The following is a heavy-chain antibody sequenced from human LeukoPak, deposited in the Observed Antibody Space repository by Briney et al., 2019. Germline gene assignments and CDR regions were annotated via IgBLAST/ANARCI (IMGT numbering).Heavy chain of an antibody. Sequence: SETLSLTCTVSGGSISTYYWSWIRQPQPKGLERHGYISLCGSTTYNPSPKSRVTISVATSTDHFSVKLSSVTAAEAAVYYCARSGYSSGGSWYPSYSYSSYYYYGLDVWGHGTTVTVSS. CDR3: ARSGYSSGGSWYPSYSYSSYYYYGLDV. CDR2: ISLCGST. CDR1: GGSISTYY. J-gene: IGHJ6*02. V-gene: IGHV4-59*01. D-gene: IGHD2-15*01.